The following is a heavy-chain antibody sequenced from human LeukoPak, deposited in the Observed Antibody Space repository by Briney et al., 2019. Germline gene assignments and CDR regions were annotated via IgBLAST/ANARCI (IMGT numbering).Heavy chain of an antibody. V-gene: IGHV3-7*01. J-gene: IGHJ3*02. D-gene: IGHD1-7*01. CDR2: IKENGSEK. Sequence: GGSLRLSCAASGFTFSSYWMSWVRQAPGKVLEWVANIKENGSEKYYVDSVKGRFTISRDNAKNSLYLQMNSLRAEDTAVYYCARGNFAFDIWGQGTMVTVSS. CDR3: ARGNFAFDI. CDR1: GFTFSSYW.